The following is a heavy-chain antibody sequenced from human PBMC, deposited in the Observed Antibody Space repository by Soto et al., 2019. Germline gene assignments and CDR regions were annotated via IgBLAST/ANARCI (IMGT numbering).Heavy chain of an antibody. V-gene: IGHV4-4*02. Sequence: KPSETLSLTCAVSGGSVRSNNWWFWVRQPLGKGLEWIGEIHHRESTNLNPSLKSRVTISVDTSKNQFSLKLSSVTAADTAVYYCARHLGDYDILTGYYPQTYYYYGMDVWGQGTTVTVSS. J-gene: IGHJ6*02. D-gene: IGHD3-9*01. CDR2: IHHREST. CDR3: ARHLGDYDILTGYYPQTYYYYGMDV. CDR1: GGSVRSNNW.